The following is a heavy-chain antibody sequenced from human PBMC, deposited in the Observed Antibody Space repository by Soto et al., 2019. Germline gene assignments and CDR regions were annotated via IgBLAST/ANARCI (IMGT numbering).Heavy chain of an antibody. CDR3: AKGVAYSSGWYSDY. CDR2: ISGSGGST. D-gene: IGHD6-19*01. Sequence: GGSLRLSCAASGFTFSSYAMSWVRQAPGKGLEWVSAISGSGGSTYYADSVKGRFTISRDNSKNTLYLQMNSLRAEDTAVYYCAKGVAYSSGWYSDYWGQGTLVTVSS. V-gene: IGHV3-23*01. CDR1: GFTFSSYA. J-gene: IGHJ4*02.